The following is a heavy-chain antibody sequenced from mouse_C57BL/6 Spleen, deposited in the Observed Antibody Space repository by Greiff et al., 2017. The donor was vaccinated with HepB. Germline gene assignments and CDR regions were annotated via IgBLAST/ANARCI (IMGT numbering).Heavy chain of an antibody. CDR2: ISSGGSYT. V-gene: IGHV5-6*01. J-gene: IGHJ4*01. CDR3: ARAGDYAMDY. Sequence: EVQWVESGGDLVKPGGSLKLSCAASGFTFSSYGMSWVRQTPDKRLEWVATISSGGSYTYYPDSVTGRFTISRDNAKNTLYLQMSSLKSEDTAMYYCARAGDYAMDYWGQGTSVTVSS. CDR1: GFTFSSYG.